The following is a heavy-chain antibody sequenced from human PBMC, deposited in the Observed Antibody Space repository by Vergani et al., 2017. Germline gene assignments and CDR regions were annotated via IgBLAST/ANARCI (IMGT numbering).Heavy chain of an antibody. V-gene: IGHV4-31*03. CDR2: IYYSGST. CDR1: GGSISSGGYY. Sequence: QVQLQESGPGLVKPSETLSLTCTVSGGSISSGGYYWSWIRQHPGKGLEWIGYIYYSGSTYYNPSLKSRVTISVDTSKNQFSLKLSSVTAADTAVYCCARTSTVDIVVVPAAPEYGDAFDIWGQGTMVTVSS. D-gene: IGHD2-2*01. J-gene: IGHJ3*02. CDR3: ARTSTVDIVVVPAAPEYGDAFDI.